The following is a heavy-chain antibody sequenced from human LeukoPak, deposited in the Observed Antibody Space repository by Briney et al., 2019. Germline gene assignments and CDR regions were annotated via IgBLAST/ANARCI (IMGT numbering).Heavy chain of an antibody. V-gene: IGHV3-30*01. Sequence: TGGSLRLSCAASGFTFSSYAMHWVRQAPGKGLEWVAVISYGGSDKYYADSVKGRFTISRDSTKNTLYLQMNSLRAEDTAVYYCAGDPGWGYFGWSYFDYWGQGTLVTVSS. CDR3: AGDPGWGYFGWSYFDY. CDR1: GFTFSSYA. D-gene: IGHD3-9*01. J-gene: IGHJ4*02. CDR2: ISYGGSDK.